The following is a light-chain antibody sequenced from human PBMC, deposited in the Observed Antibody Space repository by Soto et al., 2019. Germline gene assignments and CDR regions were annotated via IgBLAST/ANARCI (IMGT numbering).Light chain of an antibody. Sequence: EIVLSQSPGTLSLSPAERATLSCRASQTFSNSFLSWFQQIPGQAPRLLIYGASMRATGIPDRFSGSGSGTDFPFTISRLEPEDFAVYYCQQCGSSSTFGQGTRLEIK. CDR3: QQCGSSST. CDR2: GAS. J-gene: IGKJ5*01. V-gene: IGKV3-20*01. CDR1: QTFSNSF.